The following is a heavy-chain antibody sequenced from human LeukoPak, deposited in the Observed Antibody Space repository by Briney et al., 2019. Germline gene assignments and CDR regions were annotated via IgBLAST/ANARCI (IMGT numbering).Heavy chain of an antibody. V-gene: IGHV4-34*01. D-gene: IGHD3-22*01. CDR3: ARGPYSYDSSGAFDI. CDR1: GGS. CDR2: INHSGST. Sequence: SETLSLTCAVYGGSWSWIRQPPGKGLEWIGEINHSGSTNYNPSLKSRVTISVDTSKNQFSLKLTSVTAADTAVYFCARGPYSYDSSGAFDIWGQGTMVTVSS. J-gene: IGHJ3*02.